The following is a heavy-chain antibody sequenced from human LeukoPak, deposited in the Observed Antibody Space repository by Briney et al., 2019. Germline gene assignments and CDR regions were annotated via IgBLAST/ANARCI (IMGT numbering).Heavy chain of an antibody. J-gene: IGHJ4*02. V-gene: IGHV3-74*01. CDR3: ARDKSSGYWFIDY. CDR1: GFTFSSHW. Sequence: PGGSMRLSCAASGFTFSSHWMHWVRQAPGKGVVWVSRINSDGSSTNYADAVKGRFTVSRDNAKNTLYLQVNSLRAEDTAVYYCARDKSSGYWFIDYWGQGTLVTVSS. CDR2: INSDGSST. D-gene: IGHD3-22*01.